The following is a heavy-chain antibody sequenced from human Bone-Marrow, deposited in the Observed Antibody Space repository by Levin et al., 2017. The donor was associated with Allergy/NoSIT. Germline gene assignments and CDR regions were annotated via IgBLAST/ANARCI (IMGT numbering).Heavy chain of an antibody. V-gene: IGHV4-61*01. CDR2: IYYSGST. D-gene: IGHD3-3*01. CDR3: ARFGLGWNYFGLDV. J-gene: IGHJ6*02. CDR1: GDSVSSGSYY. Sequence: SQTLSLTCSVSGDSVSSGSYYWSWIRQPPGRGLEWIGYIYYSGSTNYNSSLRSRVTISVDRSRNQFSLKLSSVIAADTAVYYCARFGLGWNYFGLDVWGQGTTVTVSS.